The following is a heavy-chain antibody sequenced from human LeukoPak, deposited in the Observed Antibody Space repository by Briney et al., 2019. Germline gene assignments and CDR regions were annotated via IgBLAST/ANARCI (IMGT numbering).Heavy chain of an antibody. CDR3: ARDIVVVVAAHFDY. V-gene: IGHV3-23*01. CDR1: GFTFGSCA. Sequence: GGSLRLSCAASGFTFGSCAMSWVRQVPGKGLEWVSGISGNGGSIYYADSVKGRFTISRDNSKNTLYLQMNSLRAEDTAVYYCARDIVVVVAAHFDYWGQGTLVTVSS. J-gene: IGHJ4*02. D-gene: IGHD2-15*01. CDR2: ISGNGGSI.